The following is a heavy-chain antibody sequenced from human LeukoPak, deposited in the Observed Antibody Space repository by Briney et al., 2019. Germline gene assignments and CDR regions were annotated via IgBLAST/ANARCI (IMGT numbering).Heavy chain of an antibody. CDR2: INPSGGST. J-gene: IGHJ4*02. Sequence: ASVKVSCKASGYTFTSYYMHWVRQAPGQGLEWMGIINPSGGSTSYAQKFRGRVTMTRDTSTSTVYMELSSLRSEDTAVYYCARDANFSTYYYDSSGPDLDYWGQGTLVTVSS. CDR1: GYTFTSYY. CDR3: ARDANFSTYYYDSSGPDLDY. D-gene: IGHD3-22*01. V-gene: IGHV1-46*01.